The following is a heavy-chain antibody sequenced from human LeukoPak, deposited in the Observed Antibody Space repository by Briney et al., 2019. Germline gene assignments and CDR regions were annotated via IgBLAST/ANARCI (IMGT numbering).Heavy chain of an antibody. CDR2: ISSCGSAI. Sequence: GGSLRLSCAASGFTFSTYEMNWVRQAPGKGLEWVSYISSCGSAIYYADSVKGRFTISRDNAKNSLYLQMNSLRAEDTAIYYCAREGSITYWGQGTLVTVSS. CDR3: AREGSITY. V-gene: IGHV3-48*03. CDR1: GFTFSTYE. J-gene: IGHJ4*02. D-gene: IGHD3-10*01.